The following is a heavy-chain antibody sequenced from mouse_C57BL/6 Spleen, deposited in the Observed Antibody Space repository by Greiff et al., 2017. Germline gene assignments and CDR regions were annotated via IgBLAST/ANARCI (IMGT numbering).Heavy chain of an antibody. J-gene: IGHJ1*03. D-gene: IGHD2-3*01. CDR3: ARFGVTTDFDV. V-gene: IGHV1-55*01. CDR1: GYTFTSYW. CDR2: IYPGSGST. Sequence: QVQLQQPGAELVKPGASVKMSCKASGYTFTSYWITWVKQRPGQGLEWIGDIYPGSGSTNYNGKFKGKATLTADKSSSTAYMQLSSLTSEDSAVYFGARFGVTTDFDVWGTGTTVTVSS.